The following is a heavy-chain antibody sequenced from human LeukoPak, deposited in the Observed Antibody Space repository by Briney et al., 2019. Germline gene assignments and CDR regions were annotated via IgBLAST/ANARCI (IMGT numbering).Heavy chain of an antibody. J-gene: IGHJ3*02. CDR2: INHSGST. D-gene: IGHD6-19*01. CDR1: GGPFSGYY. Sequence: PSETLSLTCAVYGGPFSGYYWSWIRQPPGKGLEWIGEINHSGSTNYNPSLRSRVTISVDTSKNQFSLEFTSMTAADTAVYYCARSSKTQWLSPGDGFDIWGRGTLVTVSS. CDR3: ARSSKTQWLSPGDGFDI. V-gene: IGHV4-34*01.